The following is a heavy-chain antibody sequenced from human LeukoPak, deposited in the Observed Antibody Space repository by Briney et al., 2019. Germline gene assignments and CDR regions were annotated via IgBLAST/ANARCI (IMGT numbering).Heavy chain of an antibody. CDR2: INHSGST. CDR3: ARAYRDYGGNSD. J-gene: IGHJ4*02. CDR1: GGSFSGYY. D-gene: IGHD4-23*01. V-gene: IGHV4-34*01. Sequence: SETLSLTCAVYGGSFSGYYWSWIRQPPGKGLEWIGEINHSGSTNYNPSLKSRVTISVDTSKNQFSLKLSSVTAADTAVYYCARAYRDYGGNSDWGQGTLVTVSS.